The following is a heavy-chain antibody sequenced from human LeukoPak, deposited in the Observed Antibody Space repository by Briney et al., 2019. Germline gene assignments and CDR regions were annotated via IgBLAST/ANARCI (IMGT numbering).Heavy chain of an antibody. CDR2: INQDGSGK. D-gene: IGHD1-14*01. V-gene: IGHV3-7*01. CDR3: ARDGGVTEDYFDY. CDR1: GFSLSDYW. J-gene: IGHJ4*02. Sequence: GGSLRLSCAGSGFSLSDYWMTWVRQAPGKGLEWVANINQDGSGKYYVDSVKGRFTISIDNARNSLYLQMNSLRAEDTAVYYCARDGGVTEDYFDYWGQGTLVTVSS.